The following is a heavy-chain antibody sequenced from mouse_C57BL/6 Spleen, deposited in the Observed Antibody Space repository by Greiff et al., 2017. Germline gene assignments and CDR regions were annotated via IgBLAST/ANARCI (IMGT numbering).Heavy chain of an antibody. CDR3: AKEGRYYYGSSYFDV. CDR2: ISSGSSTI. CDR1: GFTFSDYG. J-gene: IGHJ1*03. Sequence: EVKLLESGGGLVKPGGSLKLSCAASGFTFSDYGMHWVRQAPEKGLEWVAYISSGSSTIYYADTVKGRFTISRDNAKNTLFLQMTSLRSEDTAMYYCAKEGRYYYGSSYFDVWGTGTTVTVSS. V-gene: IGHV5-17*01. D-gene: IGHD1-1*01.